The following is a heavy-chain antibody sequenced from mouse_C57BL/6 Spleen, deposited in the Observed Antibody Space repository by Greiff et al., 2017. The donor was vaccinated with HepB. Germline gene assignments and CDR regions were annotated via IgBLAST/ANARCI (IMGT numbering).Heavy chain of an antibody. J-gene: IGHJ2*01. V-gene: IGHV1-26*01. CDR1: GYTFTDYY. CDR2: INPNNGGT. Sequence: EVKLQQSGPELVKPGASVKISCKASGYTFTDYYMNWVKQSHGKSLEWIGDINPNNGGTSYNQKFKGKATLTVDKSSSTAYMELRSLTSEDSAVYYCARSGGWLLFDYWGQGTTLTVSS. D-gene: IGHD2-3*01. CDR3: ARSGGWLLFDY.